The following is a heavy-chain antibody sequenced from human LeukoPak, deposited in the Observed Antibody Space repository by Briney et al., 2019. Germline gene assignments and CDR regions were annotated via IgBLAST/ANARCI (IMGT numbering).Heavy chain of an antibody. CDR3: VSGNDPDYAWGTSRLDAFDI. CDR1: GYTFSDYS. Sequence: GGSLRLSCAASGYTFSDYSVNWVRQVPGKGLEWVSSISSSGTYIYYADSVKGRFTISRDNAKNSLFLQMNSLRAEDTAVYYCVSGNDPDYAWGTSRLDAFDIWGEGTMVIVSS. J-gene: IGHJ3*02. V-gene: IGHV3-21*01. CDR2: ISSSGTYI. D-gene: IGHD3-16*02.